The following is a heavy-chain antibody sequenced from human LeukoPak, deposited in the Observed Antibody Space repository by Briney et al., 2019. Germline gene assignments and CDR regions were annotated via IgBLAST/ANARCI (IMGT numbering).Heavy chain of an antibody. CDR3: AKEDIVVVPAVIRWFDP. CDR1: GFTFSSYA. CDR2: ISYDGSNK. Sequence: GGSLRLSCAASGFTFSSYAMHWVRQAPGKGLEWVAVISYDGSNKYYADSVKGRFTISRDNSKNTLYLQMSSLRAEDTAVYYCAKEDIVVVPAVIRWFDPWGQGTLVTVSS. V-gene: IGHV3-30-3*02. J-gene: IGHJ5*02. D-gene: IGHD2-2*02.